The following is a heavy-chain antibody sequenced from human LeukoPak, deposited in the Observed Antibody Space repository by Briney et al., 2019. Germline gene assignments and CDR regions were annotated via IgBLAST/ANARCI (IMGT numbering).Heavy chain of an antibody. CDR3: ARDMAAAGTSNNWFDP. J-gene: IGHJ5*02. V-gene: IGHV3-48*03. D-gene: IGHD6-13*01. CDR2: ISSSGSTI. CDR1: GFTFSSYD. Sequence: PGGSLRLSCAASGFTFSSYDMNWVRQAPGKGLEWVSYISSSGSTIYYADSVKGRFTISRDNAKNSLYLQMNSLRAEDTAVYYCARDMAAAGTSNNWFDPWGQGTLVTVSS.